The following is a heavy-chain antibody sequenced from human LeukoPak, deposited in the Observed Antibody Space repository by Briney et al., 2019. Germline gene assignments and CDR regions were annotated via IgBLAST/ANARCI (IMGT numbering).Heavy chain of an antibody. J-gene: IGHJ4*02. CDR2: IYYSGST. D-gene: IGHD1-26*01. CDR1: GGSIRSSSYY. Sequence: SETLSLTCTVSGGSIRSSSYYWGWIRQPPGKGLEWIGSIYYSGSTYYNPSLKSRVTISVDTSKNQFSLKLSSVTAADTAVYYCAREWELSAFDYWGQGTLVIVSS. V-gene: IGHV4-39*07. CDR3: AREWELSAFDY.